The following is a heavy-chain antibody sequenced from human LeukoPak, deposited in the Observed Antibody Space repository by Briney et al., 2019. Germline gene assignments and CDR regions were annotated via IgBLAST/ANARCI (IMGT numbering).Heavy chain of an antibody. CDR2: INWNGGST. CDR1: GFTFDDYG. D-gene: IGHD5-12*01. CDR3: ARRSGYDSNYFDY. J-gene: IGHJ4*02. V-gene: IGHV3-20*04. Sequence: GGSLRLSCAASGFTFDDYGMTWVRQAPGKGLEWVSGINWNGGSTGYADSVKGRFTISRDNAKNSLYLQMNSLSAEDTALYYCARRSGYDSNYFDYWGQGTLVTVSS.